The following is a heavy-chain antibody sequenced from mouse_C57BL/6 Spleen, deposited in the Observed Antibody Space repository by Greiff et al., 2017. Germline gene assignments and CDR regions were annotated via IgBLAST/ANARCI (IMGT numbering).Heavy chain of an antibody. V-gene: IGHV1-59*01. J-gene: IGHJ2*01. CDR3: ARLSLYYFDY. CDR2: IDPSDSYT. Sequence: QVQLQQPGAELVRPGTSVKLSCKASGYTFTSYWMHWVKQRPGQGLEWIGVIDPSDSYTNYNQKFKGKATLTVDTSSSTAYMQLSSLTSEDSAVYYCARLSLYYFDYWGQGTTLTVSS. CDR1: GYTFTSYW.